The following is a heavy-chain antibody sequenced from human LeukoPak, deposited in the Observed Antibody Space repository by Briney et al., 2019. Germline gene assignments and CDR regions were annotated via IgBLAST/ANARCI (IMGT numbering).Heavy chain of an antibody. CDR1: GFTFSTYS. CDR2: IWYDGSNQ. J-gene: IGHJ4*02. Sequence: GGSARLSCAASGFTFSTYSIHWLRQAPGKGLEWVAVIWYDGSNQYYTESVKGRFIISRDNSKNTLYLQMDSLRDEDTAVYYCVRDSGRGSGYLFEYWGQGTLVTV. V-gene: IGHV3-33*01. D-gene: IGHD3-10*01. CDR3: VRDSGRGSGYLFEY.